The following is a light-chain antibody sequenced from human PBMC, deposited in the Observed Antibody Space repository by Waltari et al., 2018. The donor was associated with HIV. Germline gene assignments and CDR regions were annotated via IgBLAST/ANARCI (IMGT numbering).Light chain of an antibody. V-gene: IGLV6-57*03. CDR1: SGSIASNF. J-gene: IGLJ2*01. Sequence: NFMLTQAHSVSESPGKTVTISCTRSSGSIASNFVQWYQQRPGSGPTIVIYEDKERPSGAPDLFSCSIDSSSNSASLTISGLKTEDDADYYCQSYDSSNHVVFGGGTKLTVL. CDR2: EDK. CDR3: QSYDSSNHVV.